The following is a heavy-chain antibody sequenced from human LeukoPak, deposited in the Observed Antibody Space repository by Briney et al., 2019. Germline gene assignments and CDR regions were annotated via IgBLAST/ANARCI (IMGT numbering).Heavy chain of an antibody. CDR1: GVSISSHY. D-gene: IGHD3-3*01. CDR3: ARGPDFWSGYYYFDY. V-gene: IGHV4-59*11. Sequence: PSETLSLTCTVSGVSISSHYWSWLRQPPGKGLEWIGYIYYSGSTNYNPSLKSRVTISVDTSKNQFSLRLSSVTAADTAVYYCARGPDFWSGYYYFDYWGQGTLVTVSS. J-gene: IGHJ4*02. CDR2: IYYSGST.